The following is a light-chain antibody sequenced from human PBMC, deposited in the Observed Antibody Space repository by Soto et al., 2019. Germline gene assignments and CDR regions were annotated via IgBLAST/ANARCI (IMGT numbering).Light chain of an antibody. CDR2: ENN. Sequence: QSVLTQPPSVSAAPGQKVTISCSGSSSNIGNNYVSWYQQLPGTAPKLLIYENNKRPSGIPDRFSGSKSGTSATPGITGLQTGDEADYYCGTWDSSLSAGVFGGGTKVTVL. CDR1: SSNIGNNY. CDR3: GTWDSSLSAGV. J-gene: IGLJ3*02. V-gene: IGLV1-51*02.